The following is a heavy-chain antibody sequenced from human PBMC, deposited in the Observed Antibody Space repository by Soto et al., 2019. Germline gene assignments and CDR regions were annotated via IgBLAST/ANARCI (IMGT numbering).Heavy chain of an antibody. V-gene: IGHV6-1*01. D-gene: IGHD2-8*01. CDR1: GDSVSSNSAT. Sequence: QVQLQQSGPGRVQPSQTLSLTCAISGDSVSSNSATWNWIRQSPSRGLEWLGRTYYRSKWYNEYAVSVKSRIAINPDTSKNQFSLHLNSVTPEDTAVYSCARATHGAHWFDPWGQGTLVTVSS. CDR3: ARATHGAHWFDP. J-gene: IGHJ5*02. CDR2: TYYRSKWYN.